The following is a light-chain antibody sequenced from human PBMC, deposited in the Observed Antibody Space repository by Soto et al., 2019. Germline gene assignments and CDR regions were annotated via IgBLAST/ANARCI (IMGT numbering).Light chain of an antibody. V-gene: IGKV1-17*01. CDR3: LQHNTYPLT. Sequence: DIQMTQSPSSLSASVGDRITITCRASQGIRSDVGWYQQKPGKVPKRLIYAASNLQSGVPSRFSGSGSWPEFTLTISSLQPEDFATYYCLQHNTYPLTFGGGTKVEIK. J-gene: IGKJ4*01. CDR2: AAS. CDR1: QGIRSD.